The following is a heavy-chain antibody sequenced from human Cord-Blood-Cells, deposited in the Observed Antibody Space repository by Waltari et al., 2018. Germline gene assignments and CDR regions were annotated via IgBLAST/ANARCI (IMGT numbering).Heavy chain of an antibody. J-gene: IGHJ4*02. CDR2: ISSSSSYI. V-gene: IGHV3-21*01. CDR3: ARGQLVGGGVDY. CDR1: GFTFSSYR. Sequence: EVQLVESGGGLVKPGGSLRLSCAASGFTFSSYRMNWVRQAPGKGLEWVSSISSSSSYIYYADSVKGRFTISRDNAKNSLYLQMNSLRAEDTAVYYCARGQLVGGGVDYWGQGTLVTVSS. D-gene: IGHD6-6*01.